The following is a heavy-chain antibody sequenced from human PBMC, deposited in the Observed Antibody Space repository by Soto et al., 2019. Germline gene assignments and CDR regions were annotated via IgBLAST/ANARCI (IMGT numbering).Heavy chain of an antibody. V-gene: IGHV3-74*01. CDR2: INSDGSST. Sequence: EVQLVESGGGLVQPGGSLRLSCAASGFTFSSYWMHWVRQAPGKGLVWVSRINSDGSSTIYADSVKGRFTISRDNAKNTLDLQTNSQRAEDTAEYYCARDPTYSPQSTFSYWGQGTLVTVSS. J-gene: IGHJ4*02. D-gene: IGHD5-18*01. CDR3: ARDPTYSPQSTFSY. CDR1: GFTFSSYW.